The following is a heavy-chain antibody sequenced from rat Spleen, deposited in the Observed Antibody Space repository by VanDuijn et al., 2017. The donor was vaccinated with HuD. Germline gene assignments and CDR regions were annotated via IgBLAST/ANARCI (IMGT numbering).Heavy chain of an antibody. CDR1: GFNFNNYY. V-gene: IGHV5-25*01. J-gene: IGHJ1*01. CDR2: ISVGGGNT. D-gene: IGHD2-5*01. Sequence: EVQLVESGGGLMQPGRSMKFSCAASGFNFNNYYMAWVRQAPTKGLEWVASISVGGGNTYYGDSVKGRFTISRDNGKSILYLEMDSLRSEDMATYYCVRQGYLRDWYFDFWGPGTMVTVSS. CDR3: VRQGYLRDWYFDF.